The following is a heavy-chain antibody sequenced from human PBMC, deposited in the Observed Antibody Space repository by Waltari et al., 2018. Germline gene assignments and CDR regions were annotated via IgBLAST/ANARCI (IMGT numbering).Heavy chain of an antibody. J-gene: IGHJ6*02. CDR2: IIPIFGTA. CDR1: GGTFSSYD. CDR3: ASVDYGDYKGYYYYGMDV. Sequence: QVQLVQSGDEVKKPGSSVKVSCKASGGTFSSYDISWVRQAPGQGLEWMGGIIPIFGTANYAQKFQGRVTITADESTSTAYMELSSLRSEDTAVYYCASVDYGDYKGYYYYGMDVWGQGTTVTVSS. D-gene: IGHD4-17*01. V-gene: IGHV1-69*01.